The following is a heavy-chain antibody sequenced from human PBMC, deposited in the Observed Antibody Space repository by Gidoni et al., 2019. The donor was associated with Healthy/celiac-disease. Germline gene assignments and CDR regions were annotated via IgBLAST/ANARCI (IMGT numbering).Heavy chain of an antibody. J-gene: IGHJ6*03. D-gene: IGHD6-6*01. Sequence: EVQLVESGGGLVKPGGSLRLSCAASGFTFSSYSMNWVRQAPGKGLEWVSSISSSSSYIYYADSVKGRFTISRDNAKNSLYLQMNSLRAEDTAVYYCARDRSIAARGVEYYYYYMDVWGKGTTVTVSS. V-gene: IGHV3-21*01. CDR3: ARDRSIAARGVEYYYYYMDV. CDR2: ISSSSSYI. CDR1: GFTFSSYS.